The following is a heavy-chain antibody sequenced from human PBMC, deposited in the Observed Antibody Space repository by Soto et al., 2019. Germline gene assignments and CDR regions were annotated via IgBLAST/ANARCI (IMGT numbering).Heavy chain of an antibody. CDR3: AKGGRQWLVTSDFNY. CDR2: VSHDGRNT. J-gene: IGHJ4*02. Sequence: VQLVESGGGVVQPGRSLRLSCAASGFTFRDYAMHWVRQAPGKGLEWVAVVSHDGRNTHYADSVKGRFTISRDSSKNTVSLEMTSLRAEDTDVYYCAKGGRQWLVTSDFNYWGQGALVTVS. V-gene: IGHV3-30*18. CDR1: GFTFRDYA. D-gene: IGHD6-19*01.